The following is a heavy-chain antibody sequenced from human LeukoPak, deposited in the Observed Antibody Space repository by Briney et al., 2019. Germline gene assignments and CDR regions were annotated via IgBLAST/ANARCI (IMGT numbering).Heavy chain of an antibody. J-gene: IGHJ4*02. CDR1: GYTFTSYA. Sequence: GASVKVSCKASGYTFTSYAMHWVRQAPGQRLEWMGWINAGNGNTKYSQKFQGRVTITRDTSASTAYMELSSLRCEDTAVYYCARAGIITMVRGVISIPQHKLPTAYWGQGTLVTVSS. CDR2: INAGNGNT. V-gene: IGHV1-3*01. D-gene: IGHD3-10*01. CDR3: ARAGIITMVRGVISIPQHKLPTAY.